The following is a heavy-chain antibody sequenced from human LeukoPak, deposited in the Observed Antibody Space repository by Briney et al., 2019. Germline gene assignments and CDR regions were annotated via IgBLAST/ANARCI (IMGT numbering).Heavy chain of an antibody. CDR3: ARGSGYFDY. CDR2: INTNTGSP. Sequence: ASVKVSCKASGYTFTTYAMNWVRQAPGQGLEWMGWINTNTGSPTYAHGFTGRFVFSLDTSVGTAYLQISSQKAEDTAVYYCARGSGYFDYWGQGTLVTVSS. V-gene: IGHV7-4-1*02. CDR1: GYTFTTYA. D-gene: IGHD3-3*01. J-gene: IGHJ4*02.